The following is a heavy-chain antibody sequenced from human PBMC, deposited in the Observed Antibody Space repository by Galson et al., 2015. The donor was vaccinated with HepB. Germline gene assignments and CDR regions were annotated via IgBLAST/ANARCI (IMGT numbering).Heavy chain of an antibody. CDR1: GFTFSSYA. J-gene: IGHJ6*02. D-gene: IGHD2-2*01. CDR3: ARDFIVVPAGTGAWDYYYYGMDV. Sequence: SLRLSCAASGFTFSSYAMHWVRQAPGKGLEWVAVISYDGSNKYYADSVKGRFTISRDNSKNTLYLQMNSLRAEDTAVYYCARDFIVVPAGTGAWDYYYYGMDVWGQGTTVTVSS. V-gene: IGHV3-30-3*01. CDR2: ISYDGSNK.